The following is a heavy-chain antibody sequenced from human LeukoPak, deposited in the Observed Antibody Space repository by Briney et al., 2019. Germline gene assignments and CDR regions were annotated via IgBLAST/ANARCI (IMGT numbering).Heavy chain of an antibody. Sequence: PSETLSLTCTVSGGSISSYYWSWIRQPPGKGLEWIGYIYYSGSTNYNPSLKSRVTISVDTSKNQFSLELSSVTAADTAVYCCARHLARRAAGEVDYWGQGTLVTVSS. CDR2: IYYSGST. V-gene: IGHV4-59*08. J-gene: IGHJ4*02. D-gene: IGHD6-13*01. CDR3: ARHLARRAAGEVDY. CDR1: GGSISSYY.